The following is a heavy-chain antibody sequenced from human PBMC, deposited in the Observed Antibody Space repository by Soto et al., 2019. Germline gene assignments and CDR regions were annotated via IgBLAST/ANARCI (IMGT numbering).Heavy chain of an antibody. D-gene: IGHD2-2*01. Sequence: PGGSLRLSGEASGFTGSDYWMSWVRQAPGKGPEWVANIKFDGSEKQYVDSVRGRFTISRDNSRNSLFLQMNSLRAGDTAVYYCVKDGGYCSSSTCYSPRNHYFDSWGQGTLVTVS. V-gene: IGHV3-7*03. CDR3: VKDGGYCSSSTCYSPRNHYFDS. J-gene: IGHJ4*02. CDR1: GFTGSDYW. CDR2: IKFDGSEK.